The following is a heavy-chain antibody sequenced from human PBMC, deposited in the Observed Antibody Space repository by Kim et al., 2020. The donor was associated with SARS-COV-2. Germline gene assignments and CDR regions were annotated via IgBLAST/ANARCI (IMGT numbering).Heavy chain of an antibody. Sequence: SETLSLICTVSGDSIGGYDWNWIRQAPGKGLEWMGYISYSGNTNYNPSLKSRITISVDMSKNQFSLQLSSVTAADTAVYFCARDLLGAYHFWSGYKEGGSYYYYGMDVWGQGTTVTVSS. CDR3: ARDLLGAYHFWSGYKEGGSYYYYGMDV. V-gene: IGHV4-59*01. J-gene: IGHJ6*02. CDR1: GDSIGGYD. D-gene: IGHD3-3*01. CDR2: ISYSGNT.